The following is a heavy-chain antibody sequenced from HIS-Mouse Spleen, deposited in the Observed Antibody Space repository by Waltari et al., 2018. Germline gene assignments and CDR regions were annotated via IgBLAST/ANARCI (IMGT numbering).Heavy chain of an antibody. V-gene: IGHV4-59*01. J-gene: IGHJ5*02. Sequence: QVQLQESGPGLVKPSETLSLTCTVSGGSISSYYWSWLRQPPGKGLEWIGYIYYSGSTNYNPSLKSRVTISVDTSKNQFSLKLSSVTAADTAVYYCARGNSAMVRGVIMGNWFDPWGQGTLVTVSS. CDR3: ARGNSAMVRGVIMGNWFDP. D-gene: IGHD3-10*01. CDR2: IYYSGST. CDR1: GGSISSYY.